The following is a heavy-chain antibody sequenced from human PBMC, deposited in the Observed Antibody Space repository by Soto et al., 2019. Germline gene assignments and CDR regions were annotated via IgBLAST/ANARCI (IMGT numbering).Heavy chain of an antibody. CDR3: ARGRSYGYFSNWFDP. J-gene: IGHJ5*02. CDR2: INHSGST. D-gene: IGHD3-16*01. V-gene: IGHV4-34*01. Sequence: QVQLQQWGAGLLKPSETLSLTCAVYGGTLSGNYWSWIRQPPGKGLEWIGEINHSGSTNYNPSLKSRVTISVDTSKNQFSLDLSSVTAAETAVYFCARGRSYGYFSNWFDPWGQGDLVTVSS. CDR1: GGTLSGNY.